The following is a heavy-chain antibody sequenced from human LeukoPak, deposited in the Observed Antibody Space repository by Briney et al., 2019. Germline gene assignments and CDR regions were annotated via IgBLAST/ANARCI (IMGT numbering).Heavy chain of an antibody. J-gene: IGHJ4*02. CDR2: IYYSGTT. CDR1: GGSISSSSYY. V-gene: IGHV4-39*01. CDR3: ARQLGYCSSTSCYADKVDY. D-gene: IGHD2-2*01. Sequence: SGTLSLTCTVSGGSISSSSYYWGWIRQPPGKGLEWIGSIYYSGTTYYNPSLKSRVTISVDTSKNQFSLKLSSVTAADTAVYYCARQLGYCSSTSCYADKVDYWGQGTLVTVSS.